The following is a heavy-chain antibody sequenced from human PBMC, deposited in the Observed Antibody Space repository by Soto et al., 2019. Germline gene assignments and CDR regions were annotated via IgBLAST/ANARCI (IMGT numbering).Heavy chain of an antibody. Sequence: QVQLVESGGGVVQPGRSLRLSCAASGFTFSSYGMHWVRQAPGKGLEWVAVIWYDGSNKYYADSVKGRFTISRDNSKNTPYLQMNSLSAEDTAVYYCARDGGYGPGSYRYYYYGMDVWGQGTPVTVSS. CDR1: GFTFSSYG. D-gene: IGHD3-10*01. V-gene: IGHV3-33*01. J-gene: IGHJ6*02. CDR3: ARDGGYGPGSYRYYYYGMDV. CDR2: IWYDGSNK.